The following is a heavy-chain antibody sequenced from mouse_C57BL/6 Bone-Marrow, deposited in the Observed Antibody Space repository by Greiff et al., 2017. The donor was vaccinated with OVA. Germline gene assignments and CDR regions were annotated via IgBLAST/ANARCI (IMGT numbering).Heavy chain of an antibody. D-gene: IGHD2-1*01. Sequence: QVQLQQSGAELAKPGASVKLSCKASGYTFTSYWMHWVKQRPGQGLEWIGYINPSSGYTKYNQKFKAKATLTVDKSSSTAYMQLKSLTSEDSAVYYCAIYYGNLYYFDYWGQGTTLTVSS. V-gene: IGHV1-7*01. J-gene: IGHJ2*01. CDR2: INPSSGYT. CDR3: AIYYGNLYYFDY. CDR1: GYTFTSYW.